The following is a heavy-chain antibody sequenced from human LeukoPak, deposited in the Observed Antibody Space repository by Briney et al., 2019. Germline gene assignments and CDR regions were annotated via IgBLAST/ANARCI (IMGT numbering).Heavy chain of an antibody. Sequence: PGGSLRLSCAASGFTFSTYWMTWVRQAPGKGLEWVSVIYSGGSTYYADSVKGRFTISRDNSKNTLYLQMNSLRAEDTAVYYCAREAITYYYDSSGYGIDLWGQGTLVTVSS. D-gene: IGHD3-22*01. CDR2: IYSGGST. CDR1: GFTFSTYW. J-gene: IGHJ4*02. CDR3: AREAITYYYDSSGYGIDL. V-gene: IGHV3-53*01.